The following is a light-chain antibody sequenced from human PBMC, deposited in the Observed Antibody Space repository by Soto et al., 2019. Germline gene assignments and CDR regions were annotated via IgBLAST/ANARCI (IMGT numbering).Light chain of an antibody. CDR2: DVS. Sequence: LTHPASLSGSPGQPITISCAGSSSDVGGYNSVSWYQQHPRKAPKLMIYDVSYRPSGVSIRFSGSKSGNTASLTISGLQAEDEADYYCSSYTSSSTLFYVFGTGTKVTV. V-gene: IGLV2-14*03. J-gene: IGLJ1*01. CDR3: SSYTSSSTLFYV. CDR1: SSDVGGYNS.